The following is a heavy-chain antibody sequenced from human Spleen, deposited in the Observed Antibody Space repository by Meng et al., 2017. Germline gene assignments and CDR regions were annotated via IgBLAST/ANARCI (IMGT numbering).Heavy chain of an antibody. CDR1: GYILTTYG. Sequence: VHLVPAEYEVKKPGASVKVSCKASGYILTTYGMNWVRQAPGQGLEWMGWINTDTGNPTYAQGFTGRFVFSLDTSVSTAYLQISSLKAEDTAVYYCARVDTVEFDYWGQGTLVTVSS. V-gene: IGHV7-4-1*02. CDR3: ARVDTVEFDY. D-gene: IGHD1-1*01. CDR2: INTDTGNP. J-gene: IGHJ4*02.